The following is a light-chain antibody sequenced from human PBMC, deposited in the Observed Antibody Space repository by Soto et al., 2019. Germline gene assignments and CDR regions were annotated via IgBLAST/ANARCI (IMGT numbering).Light chain of an antibody. Sequence: EIGMTQSPATLSVSPGEGATLSCKASQNVYNNLAWYQQRPGQPPRLLIYDASTRATGISARFSGSGYGTEFTLTISSLQSEDFAVYFCQQSRNWPLTFGGGTRWIS. V-gene: IGKV3-15*01. CDR2: DAS. CDR1: QNVYNN. CDR3: QQSRNWPLT. J-gene: IGKJ4*01.